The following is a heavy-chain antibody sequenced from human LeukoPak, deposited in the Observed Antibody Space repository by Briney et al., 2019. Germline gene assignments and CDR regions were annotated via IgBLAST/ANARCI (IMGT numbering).Heavy chain of an antibody. V-gene: IGHV3-33*01. CDR3: ARGEQQLAFDY. J-gene: IGHJ4*02. Sequence: GGSLRLSCAASGFTFSSYGMHWVRQAPGKGLEWVAVIWYDGSNKYYADSVKGRFTISRDNSKNTLYLQMNSLRAEDTAVYYCARGEQQLAFDYWGQGTLVTVSS. CDR1: GFTFSSYG. D-gene: IGHD6-13*01. CDR2: IWYDGSNK.